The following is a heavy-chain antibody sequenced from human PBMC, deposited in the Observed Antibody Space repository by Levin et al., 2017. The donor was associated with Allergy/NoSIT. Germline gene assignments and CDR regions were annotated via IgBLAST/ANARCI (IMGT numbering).Heavy chain of an antibody. V-gene: IGHV3-66*02. D-gene: IGHD6-13*01. J-gene: IGHJ2*01. Sequence: GGSLRLSCAASGFTVSSNYMSWVRQAPGKGLEWVSVIYSGGSTYYADSVKGRFTISRDNSKNTLYLQMNGLRAEDTAVYYCARASAATYWYFDLWGRGTLVTVSS. CDR3: ARASAATYWYFDL. CDR2: IYSGGST. CDR1: GFTVSSNY.